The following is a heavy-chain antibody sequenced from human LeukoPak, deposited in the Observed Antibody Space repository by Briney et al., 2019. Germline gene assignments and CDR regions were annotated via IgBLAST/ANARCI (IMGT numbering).Heavy chain of an antibody. J-gene: IGHJ4*02. Sequence: SETLSLTCTVSGGSISSSSYYWGWIRQPPGKGLEWIVTIYYSGSAYYNPSLKSRVTISVDTSKNQFSLKLTSVTAADTAVYYCAGQGDPGEFDHWGQGTLVTVSS. D-gene: IGHD3-16*01. CDR3: AGQGDPGEFDH. V-gene: IGHV4-39*01. CDR2: IYYSGSA. CDR1: GGSISSSSYY.